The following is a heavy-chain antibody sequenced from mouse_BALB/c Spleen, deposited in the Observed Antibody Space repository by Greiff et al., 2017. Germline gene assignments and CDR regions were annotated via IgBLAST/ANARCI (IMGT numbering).Heavy chain of an antibody. CDR2: IWGDGST. V-gene: IGHV2-6-7*01. D-gene: IGHD1-1*01. CDR1: GFSLTGYG. J-gene: IGHJ1*01. Sequence: VKVVESGPGLVAPSQSLSITCTVSGFSLTGYGVNWVRQPPGKGLEWLGMIWGDGSTDYNSALKSRLSISKDNSKSQVFLKMNSLQTDDTARYYCARGYYYGSSWYFDVWGAGTTVTVSS. CDR3: ARGYYYGSSWYFDV.